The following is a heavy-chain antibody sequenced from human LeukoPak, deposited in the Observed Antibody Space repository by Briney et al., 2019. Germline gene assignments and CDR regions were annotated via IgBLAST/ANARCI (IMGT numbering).Heavy chain of an antibody. D-gene: IGHD6-6*01. CDR3: AKLRMAAHPEAFDI. Sequence: RGGSVSLSCPACGFTFDDYAMHWVRHARGKGLEGVSGISLNSGSIGYADSVKGRFTISRDNAKNSLYLQKNSLRAEDTALYYCAKLRMAAHPEAFDIWGQGTMVTASS. CDR2: ISLNSGSI. V-gene: IGHV3-9*01. CDR1: GFTFDDYA. J-gene: IGHJ3*02.